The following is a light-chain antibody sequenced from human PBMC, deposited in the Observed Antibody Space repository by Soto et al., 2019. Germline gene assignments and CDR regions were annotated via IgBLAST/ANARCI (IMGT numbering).Light chain of an antibody. V-gene: IGKV1-39*01. CDR1: QSISSW. Sequence: GDRVTITCRASQSISSWLAWYQQKPGKAPKLLIYAASSLQSGVPSRFSGSGSGTDFTLTISSLQPEDFATYYCQQSYSTQTFGQGTKVDI. J-gene: IGKJ1*01. CDR2: AAS. CDR3: QQSYSTQT.